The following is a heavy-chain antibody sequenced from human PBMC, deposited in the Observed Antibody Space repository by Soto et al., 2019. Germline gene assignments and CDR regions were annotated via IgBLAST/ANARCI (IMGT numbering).Heavy chain of an antibody. J-gene: IGHJ4*02. D-gene: IGHD1-20*01. CDR1: GYTFTIYA. CDR3: ARYKPRYYFDY. Sequence: ASVKVSCKASGYTFTIYAMHWVRQAPGQRLEWMGWINAGNGNTKYSQKFQGRVTITRDTSASTAYMELSSLRSEDTAVYYCARYKPRYYFDYWGQGTLVTVSS. CDR2: INAGNGNT. V-gene: IGHV1-3*01.